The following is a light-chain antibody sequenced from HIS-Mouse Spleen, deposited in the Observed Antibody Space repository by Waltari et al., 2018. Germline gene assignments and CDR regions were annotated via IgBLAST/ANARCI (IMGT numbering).Light chain of an antibody. V-gene: IGLV1-44*01. CDR1: SSNIGSNT. J-gene: IGLJ1*01. CDR2: SNS. CDR3: AAWDDSLNGYV. Sequence: QSVLTQPPSASGTPGQRVTISCSGSSSNIGSNTVNWYQQLPGTAPKLLIFSNSRRPSWVPYRFSGSKSGTSASLAISGLQSEDEADYYCAAWDDSLNGYVFGTGTKVTVL.